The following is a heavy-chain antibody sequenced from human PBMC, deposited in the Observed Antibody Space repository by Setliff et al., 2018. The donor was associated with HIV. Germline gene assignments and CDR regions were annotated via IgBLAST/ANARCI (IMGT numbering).Heavy chain of an antibody. CDR3: TRNGPHGSGWYNYFDF. Sequence: SVKVSCKASGDTFRSHAISWVRQAPGQGLEWMGGIIPIIATTNYAQKFQDRVTITADELTNTAYMDVSSLRSEDTAVYYCTRNGPHGSGWYNYFDFWGQGTLVTVSS. V-gene: IGHV1-69*13. D-gene: IGHD6-19*01. CDR1: GDTFRSHA. CDR2: IIPIIATT. J-gene: IGHJ4*02.